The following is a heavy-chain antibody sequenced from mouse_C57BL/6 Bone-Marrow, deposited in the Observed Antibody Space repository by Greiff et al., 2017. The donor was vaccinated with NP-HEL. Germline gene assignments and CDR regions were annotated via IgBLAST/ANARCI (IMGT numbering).Heavy chain of an antibody. D-gene: IGHD2-4*01. J-gene: IGHJ3*01. Sequence: EVQVVESGGGLVQPGGSMKLSCAASGFTFSDAWMDWVRQSPEKGLEWVAEIRNKANNHATYYAESVKGRFTISRDDSKSSVYLQMNSLRAEDTGIYYCTRPFYDYVFAYWGQGTLVTVSA. CDR1: GFTFSDAW. CDR2: IRNKANNHAT. CDR3: TRPFYDYVFAY. V-gene: IGHV6-6*01.